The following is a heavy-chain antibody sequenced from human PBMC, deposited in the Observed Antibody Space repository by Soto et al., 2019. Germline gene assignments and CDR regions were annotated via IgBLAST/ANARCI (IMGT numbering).Heavy chain of an antibody. Sequence: QVQLVQSGTVVQRRGSSVKVSCQASGGTFSSHGMAWVRQAPGQGLEWMGGIIPTFGTPTYAPKFQGRVTLTADKSTTTAYMELSSLISEDTGVYYCASERSAQYFDFWGQGTLITVSS. J-gene: IGHJ4*02. CDR1: GGTFSSHG. CDR3: ASERSAQYFDF. CDR2: IIPTFGTP. D-gene: IGHD1-26*01. V-gene: IGHV1-69*06.